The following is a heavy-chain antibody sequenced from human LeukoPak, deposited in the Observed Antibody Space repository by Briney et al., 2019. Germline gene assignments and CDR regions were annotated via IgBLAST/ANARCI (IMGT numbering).Heavy chain of an antibody. V-gene: IGHV4-30-4*08. J-gene: IGHJ4*02. CDR2: IYYSGST. D-gene: IGHD6-6*01. CDR1: GGSISSYY. Sequence: SQTLSLTCTVSGGSISSYYWSWIRQPPGKGLEWIGYIYYSGSTYYNPSLKSRVTISVDTSKNQFSLKLSSVTAADTAVYYCARINSSSSYYFDYWGQGTLVTVSS. CDR3: ARINSSSSYYFDY.